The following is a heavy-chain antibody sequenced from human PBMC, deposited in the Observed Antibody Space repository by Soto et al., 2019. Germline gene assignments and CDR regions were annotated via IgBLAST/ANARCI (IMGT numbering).Heavy chain of an antibody. V-gene: IGHV4-31*03. CDR1: GGSISSGGYY. D-gene: IGHD6-6*01. Sequence: QVQLQESGPGLVTPSQTLSLTCTVSGGSISSGGYYWSWIRQHPGKGLEWIGYIYYSGSTSYTPSIKSRGTISVDTSQNQVSLKLSSVTAADMTVYYCARSIFPWGQGALVTVS. CDR3: ARSIFP. CDR2: IYYSGST. J-gene: IGHJ5*02.